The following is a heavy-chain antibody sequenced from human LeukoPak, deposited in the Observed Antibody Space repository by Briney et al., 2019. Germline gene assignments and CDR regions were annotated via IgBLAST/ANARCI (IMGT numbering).Heavy chain of an antibody. D-gene: IGHD3-3*01. J-gene: IGHJ3*02. CDR2: IYPGDSDT. CDR3: ARHRTANFWSGPGDAFDI. CDR1: GYSFTSYW. V-gene: IGHV5-51*01. Sequence: GESLKISCKGSGYSFTSYWIGWVRQMPGKGLEWMGIIYPGDSDTRYSPSFQGQVTISADKSISTAYLQWSSLKASDTAMYYCARHRTANFWSGPGDAFDIWGQGTMVTVSS.